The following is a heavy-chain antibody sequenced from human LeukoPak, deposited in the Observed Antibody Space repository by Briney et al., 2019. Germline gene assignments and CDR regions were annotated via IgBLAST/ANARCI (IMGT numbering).Heavy chain of an antibody. V-gene: IGHV3-7*01. CDR1: GFTFSSYW. Sequence: GGSLRLSCLASGFTFSSYWMSWVRQAPGKGLEWVANIKQDGSEKYYVDSVKGRFTISRDNAKNSLYLQMNSLRAEDTAVYYCARSSGWYPHPSKYFDYWGQGTLVTVSS. D-gene: IGHD6-19*01. J-gene: IGHJ4*02. CDR3: ARSSGWYPHPSKYFDY. CDR2: IKQDGSEK.